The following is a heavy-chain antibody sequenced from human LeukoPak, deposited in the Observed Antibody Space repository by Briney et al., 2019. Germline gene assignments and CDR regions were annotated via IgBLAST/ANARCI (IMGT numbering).Heavy chain of an antibody. Sequence: PGGSLRLSCAASGFTFSSYSMNWVRQAPGKGLEWVSSIGSSSSYIYYADSVKGRFTISRDNSKNTLYLQMNSLRAEDTAVYYCAKVRIQLWLFGAFDIWGQGTMVTVSS. CDR2: IGSSSSYI. J-gene: IGHJ3*02. CDR1: GFTFSSYS. D-gene: IGHD5-18*01. CDR3: AKVRIQLWLFGAFDI. V-gene: IGHV3-21*04.